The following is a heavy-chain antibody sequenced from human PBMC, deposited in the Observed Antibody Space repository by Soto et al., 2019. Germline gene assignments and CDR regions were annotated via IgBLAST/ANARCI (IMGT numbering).Heavy chain of an antibody. V-gene: IGHV2-5*02. CDR1: AFSLSTSGVG. Sequence: QITLKESGPTLVKPTQTLTLTCTFSAFSLSTSGVGVGWIRQPPGKALEWLTFIYWGDDKRYSPSLKSRLTIXXXTXXNQVVLTMTNMDPVDTATYYCARLVAAGITYYFDSWGQGTLVTVSS. CDR2: IYWGDDK. CDR3: ARLVAAGITYYFDS. J-gene: IGHJ4*02. D-gene: IGHD2-21*01.